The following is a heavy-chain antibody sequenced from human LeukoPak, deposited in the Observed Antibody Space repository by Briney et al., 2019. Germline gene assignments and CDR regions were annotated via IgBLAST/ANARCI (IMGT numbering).Heavy chain of an antibody. CDR3: ARGGSCSSTSCYEDYYYYMDV. V-gene: IGHV1-8*01. D-gene: IGHD2-2*01. CDR1: GYTFPSYD. Sequence: ASVKVSCKATGYTFPSYDINWVRQATGQGLEWMGWMNPNSGNTGYAQKFQGRVTMTRNTSISTAYMELSSLRSEDTAVYYCARGGSCSSTSCYEDYYYYMDVWGKGTTVTVSS. CDR2: MNPNSGNT. J-gene: IGHJ6*03.